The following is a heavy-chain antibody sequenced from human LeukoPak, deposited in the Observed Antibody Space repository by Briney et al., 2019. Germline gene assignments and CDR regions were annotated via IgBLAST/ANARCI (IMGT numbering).Heavy chain of an antibody. V-gene: IGHV4-38-2*02. CDR2: IYHSGST. CDR1: GYSISSGYY. CDR3: ARDGRTAARPSDY. J-gene: IGHJ4*02. D-gene: IGHD6-6*01. Sequence: SETLSLTCTVSGYSISSGYYWGRIRQPPGKGLEWIGSIYHSGSTYYNPSLKSRVTISVDTSKNQFSLKLSSVTAADTAVYYCARDGRTAARPSDYWGQGTLVTVSS.